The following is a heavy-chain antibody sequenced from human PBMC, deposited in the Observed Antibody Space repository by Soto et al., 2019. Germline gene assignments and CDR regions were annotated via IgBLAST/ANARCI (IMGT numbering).Heavy chain of an antibody. CDR1: GFTFSDYP. D-gene: IGHD3-10*01. V-gene: IGHV3-30-3*01. CDR3: ARDMRHDYASGRLDY. J-gene: IGHJ4*02. Sequence: QVKLVESGGGVVQPGASLRLSCVASGFTFSDYPLHLVRRAPGKGLEWVAVISYDGNDESYSDSVKGRFTISRDNSKTTVYLQMNSLRADDMAVYHCARDMRHDYASGRLDYLGQGTLVTVSS. CDR2: ISYDGNDE.